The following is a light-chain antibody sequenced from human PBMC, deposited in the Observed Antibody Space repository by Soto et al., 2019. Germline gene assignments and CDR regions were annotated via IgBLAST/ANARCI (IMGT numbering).Light chain of an antibody. CDR3: QQHSNYPLT. CDR2: NAS. Sequence: IQMTQSPSTLSASVGDRVTITCRASHHIDAWLAWYQQKPGKAPKVLIYNASILESGVPSRFSGSGSGTEFTLTISSLQPDDSATYYCQQHSNYPLTFGGGTKVEIK. J-gene: IGKJ4*01. CDR1: HHIDAW. V-gene: IGKV1-5*03.